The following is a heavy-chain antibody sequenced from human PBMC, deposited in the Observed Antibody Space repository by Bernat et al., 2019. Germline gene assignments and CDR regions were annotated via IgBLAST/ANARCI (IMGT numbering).Heavy chain of an antibody. D-gene: IGHD6-19*01. V-gene: IGHV1-24*01. CDR3: ARKGRSRARSKLAQWLVPGVRSGDDAFDI. J-gene: IGHJ3*02. CDR2: FDPEDGET. CDR1: GYTLTELS. Sequence: QVQLVQSGAEVKKPGASVKVSCKVSGYTLTELSMYWVRQAPGKGLEWMGGFDPEDGETIYAQKFQGRVTMTEDTSTDTAYMELSSLRSEDTAVYYCARKGRSRARSKLAQWLVPGVRSGDDAFDIWGQGTMVTVSS.